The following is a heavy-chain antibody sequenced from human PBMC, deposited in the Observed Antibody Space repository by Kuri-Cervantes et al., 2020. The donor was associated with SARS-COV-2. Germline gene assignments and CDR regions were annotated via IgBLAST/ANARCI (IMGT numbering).Heavy chain of an antibody. Sequence: ASVKVSCKASGYTFTGYYMHWVRQAPGQGLEWMGRINPNSGGTNYAQKFQGRVTMTRDTSISTAYMELSRLRSDDTAVYHCARVWYYYDSSGPPWYYYYGMDVWGQGTTVTVSS. CDR2: INPNSGGT. D-gene: IGHD3-22*01. J-gene: IGHJ6*02. CDR3: ARVWYYYDSSGPPWYYYYGMDV. V-gene: IGHV1-2*06. CDR1: GYTFTGYY.